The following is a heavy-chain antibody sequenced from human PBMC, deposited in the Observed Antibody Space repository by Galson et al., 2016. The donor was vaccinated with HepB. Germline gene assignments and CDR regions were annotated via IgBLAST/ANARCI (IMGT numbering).Heavy chain of an antibody. CDR3: ARIGEYSSSWYTAYDM. J-gene: IGHJ3*02. CDR2: VYHGGGT. V-gene: IGHV4-4*02. D-gene: IGHD6-13*01. Sequence: ETLSLTCAVSGGSISTDNWWSWVRQPPGAGLEWIGQVYHGGGTHYHPSLKSRVTMSVDKSTNQYSLSLTSATAADTAIYYCARIGEYSSSWYTAYDMWGRGTMVTVSS. CDR1: GGSISTDNW.